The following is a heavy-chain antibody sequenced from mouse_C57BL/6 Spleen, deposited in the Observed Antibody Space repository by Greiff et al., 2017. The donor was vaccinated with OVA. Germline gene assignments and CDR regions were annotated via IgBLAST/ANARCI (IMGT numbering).Heavy chain of an antibody. J-gene: IGHJ3*01. CDR2: IDPSDSYT. D-gene: IGHD2-5*01. CDR3: ARPYYSNPWFAY. Sequence: VQLQQPGAELVMPGASVKLSCKASGYTFTSYWMHWVKQRPGQGLEWIGEIDPSDSYTNYNQKFKGKSTLTVDKSSSTAYMQLSSLTSEDSAVYYCARPYYSNPWFAYWGKGTLVTVSA. CDR1: GYTFTSYW. V-gene: IGHV1-69*01.